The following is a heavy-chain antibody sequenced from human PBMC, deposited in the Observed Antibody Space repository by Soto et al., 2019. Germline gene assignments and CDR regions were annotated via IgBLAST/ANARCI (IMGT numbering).Heavy chain of an antibody. Sequence: PGGSLRLSCAASGFTFSSYSMNWVRQAPGKGLEWVSYISSSSSTIYYADSVKGQFTISRDNAKNSLYLQMNSLRAEDTAVYYCARELPTHYDFWSGYPGAAFAIWGQGTMVTVSS. J-gene: IGHJ3*02. CDR3: ARELPTHYDFWSGYPGAAFAI. CDR2: ISSSSSTI. CDR1: GFTFSSYS. V-gene: IGHV3-48*01. D-gene: IGHD3-3*01.